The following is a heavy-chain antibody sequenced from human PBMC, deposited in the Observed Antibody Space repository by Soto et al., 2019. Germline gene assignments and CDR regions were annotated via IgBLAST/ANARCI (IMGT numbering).Heavy chain of an antibody. D-gene: IGHD3-3*01. J-gene: IGHJ6*03. CDR3: ARDSPPPTGDDFSSAYPSRPLYSYSYMDV. CDR1: GGSISSGGYC. V-gene: IGHV4-31*11. CDR2: IYDSGST. Sequence: PSETLSLTCVVSGGSISSGGYCWSWIRQHPGKGLEWIGYIYDSGSTSYNPSLKSRVTISKDTSKNQFSLKLSSVTVADTAVYFCARDSPPPTGDDFSSAYPSRPLYSYSYMDVWGKGTTVTVSS.